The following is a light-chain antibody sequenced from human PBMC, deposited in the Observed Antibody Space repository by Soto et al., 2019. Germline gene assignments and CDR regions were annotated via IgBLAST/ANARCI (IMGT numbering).Light chain of an antibody. Sequence: DIPLTHSPSSLSASVGDRVTITCRASQSMSTYLNWYQQKPGKAPKLLIYGASNLQSGVPSRFTGSGSGTDFTLTINTLQPEDFATYYCQQTYRTPHAFGGGTRVEIK. CDR3: QQTYRTPHA. V-gene: IGKV1-39*01. J-gene: IGKJ4*01. CDR1: QSMSTY. CDR2: GAS.